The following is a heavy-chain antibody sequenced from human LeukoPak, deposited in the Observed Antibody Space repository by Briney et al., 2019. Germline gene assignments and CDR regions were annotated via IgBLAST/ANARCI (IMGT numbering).Heavy chain of an antibody. V-gene: IGHV3-33*08. CDR2: TWYDGSNK. CDR1: GFTFSTYA. D-gene: IGHD3-10*01. CDR3: ARVHWGNYYLNAFDI. J-gene: IGHJ3*02. Sequence: GGSLRLSCAASGFTFSTYAMSWVRQAPGKGLEWVAVTWYDGSNKYYADSVKGRFTISRDNPKNTLYLQMNSLRVEDTAVYYCARVHWGNYYLNAFDIWGQGTMVTVSS.